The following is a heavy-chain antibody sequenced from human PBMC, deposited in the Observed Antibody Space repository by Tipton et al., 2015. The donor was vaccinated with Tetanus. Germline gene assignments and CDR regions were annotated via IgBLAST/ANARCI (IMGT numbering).Heavy chain of an antibody. CDR2: VNHSGGT. Sequence: TLSLTCGVSGGSLSGYTWNWIRQPPGKGLEWIGDVNHSGGTHYNSSLSGRLSISVDTSANEFSLRLRSVTAADTAVYYCARGTYAFAPWGQGTLVTVSS. J-gene: IGHJ5*02. CDR3: ARGTYAFAP. CDR1: GGSLSGYT. D-gene: IGHD3-16*01. V-gene: IGHV4-34*01.